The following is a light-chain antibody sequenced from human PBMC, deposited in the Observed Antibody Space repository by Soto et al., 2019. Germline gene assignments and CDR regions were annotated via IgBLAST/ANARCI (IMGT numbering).Light chain of an antibody. CDR3: QQYGSSPSWT. CDR2: GVS. CDR1: QSVSSSY. V-gene: IGKV3-20*01. Sequence: EIVLTQSPGTLSLSPGERATLSCRARQSVSSSYLAWYQQKPGQAPRLLIYGVSSRATGIPDRFSGSGSGTDFTLTISRLEPEDFAVYYCQQYGSSPSWTFGQGTKVDI. J-gene: IGKJ1*01.